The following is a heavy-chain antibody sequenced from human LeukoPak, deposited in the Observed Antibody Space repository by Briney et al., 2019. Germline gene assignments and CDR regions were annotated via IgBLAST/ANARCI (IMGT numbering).Heavy chain of an antibody. CDR3: AKPFEYQLLYLIDY. CDR1: GFTFSSYA. Sequence: PGGSLRLSCAASGFTFSSYAMSWVRQAPGKGLEWASAISGSGGSTYYADSVKGRFTISRDNSKNTLYLQMNSLRAEDTAVYYCAKPFEYQLLYLIDYWGQGTLVTVSS. J-gene: IGHJ4*02. D-gene: IGHD2-2*02. CDR2: ISGSGGST. V-gene: IGHV3-23*01.